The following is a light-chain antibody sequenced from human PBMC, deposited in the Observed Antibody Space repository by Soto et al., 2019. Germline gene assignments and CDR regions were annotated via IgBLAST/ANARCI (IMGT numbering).Light chain of an antibody. CDR3: IAYTARSTLV. J-gene: IGLJ3*02. CDR1: MRDVGAYNL. Sequence: QSALTQPASVSGSAGQSITISCSGTMRDVGAYNLVSWYQQHPGTAPKLIIYEVRNRPSGISSRFSGSRSGNTASLTISGLQSEDEGDYYCIAYTARSTLVFGGGTKPTVL. CDR2: EVR. V-gene: IGLV2-14*01.